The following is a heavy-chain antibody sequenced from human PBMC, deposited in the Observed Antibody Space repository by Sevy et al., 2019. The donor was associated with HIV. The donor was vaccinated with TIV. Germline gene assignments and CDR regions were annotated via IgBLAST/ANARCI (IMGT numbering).Heavy chain of an antibody. CDR1: GRTFSSYA. J-gene: IGHJ4*02. V-gene: IGHV1-69*06. D-gene: IGHD6-13*01. CDR3: ARSISWYASFDY. CDR2: IIPMFATA. Sequence: ASVKVSCKASGRTFSSYAFSWVRQAPGQGLEWMGGIIPMFATANYVEKFQGRVTITADKSTSTAYMELSSLRSEDTAVYYCARSISWYASFDYWGQGTLVTVSS.